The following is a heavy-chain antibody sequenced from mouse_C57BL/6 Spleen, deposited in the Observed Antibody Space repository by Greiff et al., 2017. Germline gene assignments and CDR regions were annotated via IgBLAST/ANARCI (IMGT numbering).Heavy chain of an antibody. D-gene: IGHD1-1*01. CDR1: GYAFSSYW. CDR2: IYPGDGDT. CDR3: ARPFTTVVGAMDC. V-gene: IGHV1-80*01. J-gene: IGHJ4*01. Sequence: VQGVESGAELVKPGASVKISCKASGYAFSSYWMNWVKQRPGKGLEWIGQIYPGDGDTNYNGKFKGKATLTADKSSSTAYMQLSSLTSEDSAVYFCARPFTTVVGAMDCWGQGTSVTVSS.